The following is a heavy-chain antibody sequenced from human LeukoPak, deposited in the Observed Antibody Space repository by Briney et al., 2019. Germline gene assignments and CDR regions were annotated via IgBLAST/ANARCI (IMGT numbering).Heavy chain of an antibody. CDR2: IYSGGST. D-gene: IGHD3-22*01. V-gene: IGHV3-53*01. Sequence: GGSLRLSCAASGFTVSSNYMSWARQAPGKGLEWVSIIYSGGSTYYTDSVKGRFTISRDSSKNTLYLQVNSLRAEDTAVYYCARNLNYYDSSAYDYWGQGTLVTVSS. CDR1: GFTVSSNY. CDR3: ARNLNYYDSSAYDY. J-gene: IGHJ4*02.